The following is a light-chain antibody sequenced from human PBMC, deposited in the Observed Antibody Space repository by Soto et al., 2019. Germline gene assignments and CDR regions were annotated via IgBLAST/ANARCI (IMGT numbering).Light chain of an antibody. CDR3: QQYHKSPRT. V-gene: IGKV3-20*01. CDR2: GAF. J-gene: IGKJ1*01. CDR1: QTVGGDY. Sequence: EIVLTQSPGTLSLSPGERATLSCRASQTVGGDYLAWYQQKPGQAPRLLIYGAFNRAAGTPDRFSGSGSGTDFNLTMTRLEPEDFAVYYCQQYHKSPRTFGQGTKVEV.